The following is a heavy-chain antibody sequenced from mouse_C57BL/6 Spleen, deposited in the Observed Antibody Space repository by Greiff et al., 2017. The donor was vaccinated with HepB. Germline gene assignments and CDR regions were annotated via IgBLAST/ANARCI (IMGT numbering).Heavy chain of an antibody. D-gene: IGHD1-1*01. CDR2: IYPGDGDT. Sequence: QVQLQQSGAELVKPGASVKISCKASGYAFSSYWMNWVKQRPGKGLEWIGQIYPGDGDTNYNGKFKGKATLTADKSSSTAYMQLSSLTPEDAAVSVCDCNCGRSAWYFAVWGTGTPVTVSS. CDR1: GYAFSSYW. J-gene: IGHJ1*03. CDR3: DCNCGRSAWYFAV. V-gene: IGHV1-80*01.